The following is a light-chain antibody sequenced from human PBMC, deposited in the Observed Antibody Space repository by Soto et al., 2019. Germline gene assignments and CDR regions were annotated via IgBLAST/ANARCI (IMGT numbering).Light chain of an antibody. CDR1: HSVSSTY. J-gene: IGKJ2*01. Sequence: EIVLTQSPGTLSLSPGERATLSCRASHSVSSTYLAWYQQKPGQAPRLLIYGASSKATGIPDRFSGSGSGTDFNLTIIRLQPKDVAEYEYQQDGNSPPYTFGQGTKVEIK. V-gene: IGKV3-20*01. CDR3: QQDGNSPPYT. CDR2: GAS.